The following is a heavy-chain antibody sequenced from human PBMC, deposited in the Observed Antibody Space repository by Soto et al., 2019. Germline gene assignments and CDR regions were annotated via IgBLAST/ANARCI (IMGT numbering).Heavy chain of an antibody. V-gene: IGHV4-59*01. CDR2: IYYSGST. CDR3: ASVKGDGYPWLDY. J-gene: IGHJ4*02. Sequence: QVQLQESGPGLVKPSETLSLTCTVSGGSISSYYWSWIRQPPGKGLEWIGYIYYSGSTNYNPSLKSRVTISVDTSKNQFSLKLSSVTAADTAVYYCASVKGDGYPWLDYWGQGTLVTVSS. D-gene: IGHD5-12*01. CDR1: GGSISSYY.